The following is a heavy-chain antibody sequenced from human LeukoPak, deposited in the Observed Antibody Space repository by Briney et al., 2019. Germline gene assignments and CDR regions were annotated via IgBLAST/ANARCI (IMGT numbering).Heavy chain of an antibody. CDR2: IWYDGSNK. CDR3: AKDERGYSYGLIDY. D-gene: IGHD5-18*01. V-gene: IGHV3-33*06. J-gene: IGHJ4*02. Sequence: PGGSLRLSCAASGFTFSSYGMHWVRQAPGKGLEWVAVIWYDGSNKYYADSVKGRFTIPRDNSKNTLYLQMNSLRAEDTAVYYCAKDERGYSYGLIDYWGQGTLVTVSS. CDR1: GFTFSSYG.